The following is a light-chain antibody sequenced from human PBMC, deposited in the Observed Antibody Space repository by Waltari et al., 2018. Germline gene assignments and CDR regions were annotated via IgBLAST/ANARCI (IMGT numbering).Light chain of an antibody. CDR2: KAS. Sequence: DIQMTQSPSTLSASVGDRVTITCRASQSISSWLAWYQQKPGKAPKLLIYKASSLESGVPSRCSGSGSGTEFTLTISSLQPDDFATYYCQHHHTFGQGTKL. CDR1: QSISSW. J-gene: IGKJ2*01. V-gene: IGKV1-5*03. CDR3: QHHHT.